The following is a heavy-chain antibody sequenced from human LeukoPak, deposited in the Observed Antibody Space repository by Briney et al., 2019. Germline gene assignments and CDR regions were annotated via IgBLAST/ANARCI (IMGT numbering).Heavy chain of an antibody. V-gene: IGHV4-34*01. Sequence: SETLSLTCAVYGGSFSGYYWSWIRQPPGKGLEWIGEINHSGSTNYNPSLKSRVTMSVDTSKNQFSLKLSSVTAADTAVYYCARDGEGIAAAGTYAFDIWGQGTMVTVSS. CDR2: INHSGST. J-gene: IGHJ3*02. D-gene: IGHD6-13*01. CDR1: GGSFSGYY. CDR3: ARDGEGIAAAGTYAFDI.